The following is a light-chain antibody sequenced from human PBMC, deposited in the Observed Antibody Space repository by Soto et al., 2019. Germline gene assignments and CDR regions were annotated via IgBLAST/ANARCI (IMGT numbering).Light chain of an antibody. CDR3: QQYGSSHT. Sequence: EFTQSPGTRSLAQVKGATLACRAGQSVNSRYLAWYQQRPGQAPRLLIFGASTRATGIPDRFSGSGAGAYFNLTISRLEPADFGVYYCQQYGSSHTFGQGTRLEIK. CDR2: GAS. V-gene: IGKV3-20*01. CDR1: QSVNSRY. J-gene: IGKJ5*01.